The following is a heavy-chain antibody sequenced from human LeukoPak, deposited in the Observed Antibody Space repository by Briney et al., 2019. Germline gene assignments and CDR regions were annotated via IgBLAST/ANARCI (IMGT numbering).Heavy chain of an antibody. CDR3: TTKFAASYDSSGYYLVP. D-gene: IGHD3-22*01. Sequence: GGSLRLSCAASGFTFSNAWMSWVRQAPGKGLEWVGRIKSKTDGGTTDYAAPVKGRFTISRDDSKNTLYLQMNSLKTEDTAVYYCTTKFAASYDSSGYYLVPWGQGTLVTVSS. V-gene: IGHV3-15*01. J-gene: IGHJ4*02. CDR1: GFTFSNAW. CDR2: IKSKTDGGTT.